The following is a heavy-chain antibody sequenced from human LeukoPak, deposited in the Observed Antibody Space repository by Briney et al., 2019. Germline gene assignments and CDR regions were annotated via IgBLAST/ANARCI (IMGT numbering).Heavy chain of an antibody. D-gene: IGHD1-1*01. Sequence: ASVTVSCKASGYTFTGYYMHWVRQAPGQGLEWMGWINPNSGGTNYAQKFQGRVTMTRDTSISTAYMELSRLRSDDTAVYYCAKSGRGGIGIIDYWGQGTLVTVSS. CDR2: INPNSGGT. V-gene: IGHV1-2*02. CDR3: AKSGRGGIGIIDY. CDR1: GYTFTGYY. J-gene: IGHJ4*02.